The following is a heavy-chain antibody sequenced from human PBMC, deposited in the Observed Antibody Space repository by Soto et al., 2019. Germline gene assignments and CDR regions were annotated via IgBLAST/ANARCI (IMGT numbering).Heavy chain of an antibody. CDR1: GGSISSSSYY. Sequence: SETLSLTCTVSGGSISSSSYYWGWIRQPPGKGLEWIGSIYYSGSTYYNPSLKSRVTISVDTSKNQFSLELSSVTAADTAVYYCARQLYDILTGYYMPPPRNYGMDVWGQGTTVTVSS. J-gene: IGHJ6*02. D-gene: IGHD3-9*01. CDR3: ARQLYDILTGYYMPPPRNYGMDV. V-gene: IGHV4-39*01. CDR2: IYYSGST.